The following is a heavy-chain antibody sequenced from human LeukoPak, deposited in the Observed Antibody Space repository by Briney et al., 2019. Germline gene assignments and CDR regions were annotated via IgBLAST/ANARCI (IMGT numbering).Heavy chain of an antibody. J-gene: IGHJ4*02. CDR1: GYTFTSYY. D-gene: IGHD2-15*01. Sequence: ASVKVSCKASGYTFTSYYMHWVRQAPGQGLEWMGIINPSGGSTSYAQKFQGRVTMTRDMSTSTVYMELSSLRSEDTAVYYCARAMVKEILLDYWGQGTLVTVSS. CDR2: INPSGGST. CDR3: ARAMVKEILLDY. V-gene: IGHV1-46*01.